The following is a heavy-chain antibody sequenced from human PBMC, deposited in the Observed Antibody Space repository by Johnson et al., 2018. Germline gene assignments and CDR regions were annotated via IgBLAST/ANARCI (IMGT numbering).Heavy chain of an antibody. CDR3: ASDFYDLWSGPVDYSYYYCMDV. J-gene: IGHJ6*04. CDR2: ISYDGNNK. CDR1: GFILNNYA. Sequence: QVQLVQSGGGVVQXGRSLRLXCKASGFILNNYAMHWVRQAPGKGLEWVAVISYDGNNKYYADSVKGRFTISRDNSKNTLYLQLNSLRAEDTAMYYCASDFYDLWSGPVDYSYYYCMDVWGKGTTVTVSS. D-gene: IGHD3-3*01. V-gene: IGHV3-30-3*01.